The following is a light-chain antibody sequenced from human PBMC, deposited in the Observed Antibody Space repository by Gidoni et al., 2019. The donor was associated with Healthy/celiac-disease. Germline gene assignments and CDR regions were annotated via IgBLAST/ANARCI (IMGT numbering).Light chain of an antibody. V-gene: IGLV3-1*01. CDR2: HDS. CDR3: QAWDSSPYVV. CDR1: KLGDKY. J-gene: IGLJ2*01. Sequence: SYELTQPPSVSVSPGQTASITCSGDKLGDKYACWYQQKPGQSPVLVIYHDSKRPSGIPERFSGSNSGNTATLTISGTQAIDEADYYCQAWDSSPYVVFGGGTKLTVL.